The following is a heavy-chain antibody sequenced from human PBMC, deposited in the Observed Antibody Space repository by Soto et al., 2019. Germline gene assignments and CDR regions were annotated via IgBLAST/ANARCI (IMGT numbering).Heavy chain of an antibody. CDR1: GYNFNQYY. CDR3: ARGPDDSDVPRWDY. D-gene: IGHD4-17*01. Sequence: QVQLVQSGAEVRKPGASVRLSCETSGYNFNQYYIHWVRQAPGQGLERMGIINLRGGTTEYAHKFRGRVTVTGDTSTSTAYMQLSSLRPDDTAVYFCARGPDDSDVPRWDYWGQGTLVTVSS. CDR2: INLRGGTT. J-gene: IGHJ4*02. V-gene: IGHV1-46*02.